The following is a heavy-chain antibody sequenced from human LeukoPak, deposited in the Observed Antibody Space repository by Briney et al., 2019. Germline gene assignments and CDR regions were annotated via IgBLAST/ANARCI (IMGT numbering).Heavy chain of an antibody. V-gene: IGHV3-66*01. CDR2: IYSGGST. Sequence: SGGSLRLSCAASGFTFSDYYMSWIRQAPGKGLEWVSVIYSGGSTYYADSVKGRFTISRDNSKNTLYLQMNSLRAEDTAVYYCAKAVLYYGDFDYWGQGTLVTVSS. D-gene: IGHD3-22*01. CDR3: AKAVLYYGDFDY. J-gene: IGHJ4*02. CDR1: GFTFSDYY.